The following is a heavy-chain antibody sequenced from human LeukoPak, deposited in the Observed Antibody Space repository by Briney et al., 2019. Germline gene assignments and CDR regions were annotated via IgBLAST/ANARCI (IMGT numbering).Heavy chain of an antibody. D-gene: IGHD2-2*02. CDR2: IYYSGST. V-gene: IGHV4-30-4*08. CDR1: GGSISSGDYY. CDR3: ARVPAAIWNWFDP. Sequence: SETPSLTCTVSGGSISSGDYYWSWIRQPPGKGLEWIGYIYYSGSTYYNPSLKSRVTISVDTSKNQFFLKLSSVTAADTAVYYCARVPAAIWNWFDPWGQGNLVTVSS. J-gene: IGHJ5*02.